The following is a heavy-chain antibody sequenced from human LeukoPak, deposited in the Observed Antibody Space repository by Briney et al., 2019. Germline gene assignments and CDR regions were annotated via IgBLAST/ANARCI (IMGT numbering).Heavy chain of an antibody. Sequence: SDTLSLTCTVSGGSISSYYWSWIRQPPGNALEGIGDIYTSGSTNYNPSLKSRVTISVDTSKNQFSLKLSSVTAADTAVYYCARLPEGDCSSTSCYTWFDPWGQGTLVTVSS. D-gene: IGHD2-2*02. CDR3: ARLPEGDCSSTSCYTWFDP. CDR2: IYTSGST. V-gene: IGHV4-4*09. J-gene: IGHJ5*02. CDR1: GGSISSYY.